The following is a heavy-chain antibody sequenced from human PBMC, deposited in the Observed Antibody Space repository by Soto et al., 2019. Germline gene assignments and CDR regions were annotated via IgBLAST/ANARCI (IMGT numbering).Heavy chain of an antibody. CDR2: IGGSGSSI. Sequence: GGSLRLSCAASGFTFSSYGLNWARQAPGKGLEWVSYIGGSGSSIYYADSVKGRFTISRDNAKKSLNLQMNSLRDDDTAVYYCARGSSGWYDYWGQGALVTVSS. J-gene: IGHJ4*02. D-gene: IGHD6-19*01. CDR3: ARGSSGWYDY. CDR1: GFTFSSYG. V-gene: IGHV3-48*02.